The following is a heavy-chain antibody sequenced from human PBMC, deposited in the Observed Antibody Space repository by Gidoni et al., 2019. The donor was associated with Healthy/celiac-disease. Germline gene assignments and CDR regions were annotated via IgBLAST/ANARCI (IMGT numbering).Heavy chain of an antibody. Sequence: EVQLVESGGGLVQPGGSLRLACAASGFTFSSYDMHWVRQATGKVLEWVSAIGTAGDTYYPGSVKGRFTISRENAKNALYLQMNSLRAWDTAVYYCARGDYGSMGYWGQGTLVTVSS. D-gene: IGHD3-10*01. CDR3: ARGDYGSMGY. CDR2: IGTAGDT. V-gene: IGHV3-13*04. CDR1: GFTFSSYD. J-gene: IGHJ4*02.